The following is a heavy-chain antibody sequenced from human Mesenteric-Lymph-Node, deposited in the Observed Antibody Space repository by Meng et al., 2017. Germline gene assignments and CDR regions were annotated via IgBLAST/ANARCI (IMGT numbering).Heavy chain of an antibody. Sequence: QGHLQASGPGLVKPSGTLSLPCTVSGDSISSDIWWSWVRQPPGKGLEWIGEVYHRGDTNYNPSLKSRVDISVDKSKNQFYLSLFSVTAADTAVYYCGRDQGRELINHWGQGTLVTVSS. V-gene: IGHV4-4*02. D-gene: IGHD1-7*01. CDR2: VYHRGDT. CDR3: GRDQGRELINH. J-gene: IGHJ4*02. CDR1: GDSISSDIW.